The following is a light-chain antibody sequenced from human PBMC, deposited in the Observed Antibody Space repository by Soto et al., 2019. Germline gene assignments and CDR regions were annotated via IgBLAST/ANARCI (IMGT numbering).Light chain of an antibody. CDR2: DVS. CDR3: SSYTSSRTLV. Sequence: QSVLTQPASVSGSPGQSITISCTGTSSDVGGYNYVSWYQQQPGKAPKLMIYDVSNRPSGVSNRFSGFKSGNTASLTISGLQAEDEADDYWSSYTSSRTLVFGGGTKLTVL. V-gene: IGLV2-14*03. J-gene: IGLJ2*01. CDR1: SSDVGGYNY.